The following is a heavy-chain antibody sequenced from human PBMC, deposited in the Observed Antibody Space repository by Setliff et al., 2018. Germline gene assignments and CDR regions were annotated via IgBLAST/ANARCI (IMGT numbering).Heavy chain of an antibody. CDR3: TKDSNGEFADY. V-gene: IGHV3-23*01. CDR1: GLSFSSYA. Sequence: GGSLRLSCVASGLSFSSYAINWVRQAPGKGLEWVSRITGSGGGTYYADSVKGRFTISRDNSKNTVYLQMNSLRADDTAEYYCTKDSNGEFADYWGQGTLVTVSS. D-gene: IGHD1-1*01. J-gene: IGHJ4*02. CDR2: ITGSGGGT.